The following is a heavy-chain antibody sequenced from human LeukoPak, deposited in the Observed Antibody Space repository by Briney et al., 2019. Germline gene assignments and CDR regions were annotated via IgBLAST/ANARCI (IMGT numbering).Heavy chain of an antibody. V-gene: IGHV1-2*02. CDR3: ARVHRAGGWTLALDP. Sequence: ASVKVSCKASGYTFTGYFMHWVRQAPGQGLEWMGWINPYSGGTNYAQVFQGRVTVTRDKSISTAYMELSSLRSDDTAVYYCARVHRAGGWTLALDPWGQGTLVTVSS. J-gene: IGHJ5*02. D-gene: IGHD5-12*01. CDR2: INPYSGGT. CDR1: GYTFTGYF.